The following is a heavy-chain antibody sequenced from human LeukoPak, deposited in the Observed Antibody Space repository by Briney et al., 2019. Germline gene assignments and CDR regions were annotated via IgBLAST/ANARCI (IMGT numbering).Heavy chain of an antibody. V-gene: IGHV3-21*01. CDR3: ARDLVVRGVNPGYYYYGMDV. CDR1: GFTFSSYS. J-gene: IGHJ6*02. CDR2: ISGSSSYI. Sequence: GGSLRLSCAASGFTFSSYSMNWVRQAPGKGLEWVSSISGSSSYIYYADSVKGRFTISRDNAKNSLYLQMNSLRAEDTAVYYCARDLVVRGVNPGYYYYGMDVWGQGTTVTVSS. D-gene: IGHD3-10*01.